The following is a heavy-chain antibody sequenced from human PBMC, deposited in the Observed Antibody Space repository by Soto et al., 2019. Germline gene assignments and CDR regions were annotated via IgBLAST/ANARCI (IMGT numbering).Heavy chain of an antibody. CDR2: ISSSSSTI. Sequence: GGSLRLSCAASGFTFSNYNMNWVRQAPGKGLEWVSYISSSSSTIYYADSVKGLFTISRDDAKNSLYLQMNSLRAEDTAVYYCARGSRESSGWPLFDYWGQGTLVTGSS. CDR1: GFTFSNYN. D-gene: IGHD6-19*01. CDR3: ARGSRESSGWPLFDY. J-gene: IGHJ4*02. V-gene: IGHV3-48*01.